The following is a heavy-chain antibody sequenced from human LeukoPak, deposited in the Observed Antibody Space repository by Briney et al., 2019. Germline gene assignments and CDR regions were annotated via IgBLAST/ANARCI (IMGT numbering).Heavy chain of an antibody. D-gene: IGHD4-23*01. V-gene: IGHV3-48*03. Sequence: GGSLRLSCAASGFTFSSYEMNWVRQAPGKGLGWVSYIIMSGSTIYYADSVKGRFTISRDNAKNSLYLQMNSLRAEDTAVYYCARDYEGEYGGNSSPSVDPWGQGTLVTVSS. CDR3: ARDYEGEYGGNSSPSVDP. J-gene: IGHJ5*02. CDR1: GFTFSSYE. CDR2: IIMSGSTI.